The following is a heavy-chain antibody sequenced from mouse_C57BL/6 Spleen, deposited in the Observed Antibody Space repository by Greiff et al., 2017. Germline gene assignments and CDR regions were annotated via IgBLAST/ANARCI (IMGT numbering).Heavy chain of an antibody. CDR1: GYTFTSYW. J-gene: IGHJ2*01. CDR3: ARDPATVVASDYFDY. D-gene: IGHD1-1*01. Sequence: QVQLQQPGAELVKPGASVKLSCKASGYTFTSYWMHWVKQRPGQGLEWIGMIHPTSGSTNYNEKFKGKATLTVDKSSSTAYMQLSSLTSEASAVYDCARDPATVVASDYFDYWGQGTTLTVSS. CDR2: IHPTSGST. V-gene: IGHV1-64*01.